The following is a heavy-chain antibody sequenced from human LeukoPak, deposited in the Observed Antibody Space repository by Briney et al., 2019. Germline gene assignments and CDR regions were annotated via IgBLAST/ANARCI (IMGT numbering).Heavy chain of an antibody. V-gene: IGHV3-49*03. CDR3: TRVNERDGYEDY. Sequence: GGSLRLSCTASGFTFGDYAMSWFRQAPRKGLEWVGFIRSKAYGGTTEYAASVKGRFTISRDDSKSIAYLQMNSLKTEDTAVYYCTRVNERDGYEDYWGQGTLVTVSS. J-gene: IGHJ4*02. D-gene: IGHD5-24*01. CDR2: IRSKAYGGTT. CDR1: GFTFGDYA.